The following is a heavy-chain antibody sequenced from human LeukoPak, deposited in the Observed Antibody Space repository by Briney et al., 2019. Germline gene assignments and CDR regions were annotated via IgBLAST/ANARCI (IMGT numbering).Heavy chain of an antibody. CDR3: ARDERSSWSKNEGWVFDY. D-gene: IGHD6-13*01. CDR1: GFTFSDYY. CDR2: ISSSGSTI. Sequence: PGGSLRLSCAASGFTFSDYYMSWIRQAPGKGLEWVSYISSSGSTIYYADSVKGRFTISRDNAKNSLYLQMNSLRAEDTAVYYCARDERSSWSKNEGWVFDYWGQGTLVTVSS. J-gene: IGHJ4*02. V-gene: IGHV3-11*04.